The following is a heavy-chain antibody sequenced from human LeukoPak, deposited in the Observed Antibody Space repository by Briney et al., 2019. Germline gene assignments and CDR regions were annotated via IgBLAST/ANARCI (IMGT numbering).Heavy chain of an antibody. V-gene: IGHV3-30*18. CDR3: AKASQYRYCSSTSCYPGGMDV. Sequence: SGGSLRLSCAASGFTFSSYGMHWVRQAPGKGLEWVAVISYDGSNKYYADSVKGRFTISRDISKNTLYLQMNSLRAEDTAVYYCAKASQYRYCSSTSCYPGGMDVWGQGTTVTVSS. J-gene: IGHJ6*02. CDR2: ISYDGSNK. D-gene: IGHD2-2*01. CDR1: GFTFSSYG.